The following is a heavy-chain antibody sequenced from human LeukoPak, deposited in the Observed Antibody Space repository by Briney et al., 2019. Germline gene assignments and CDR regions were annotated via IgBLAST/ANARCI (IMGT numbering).Heavy chain of an antibody. CDR1: GFTFSSYS. V-gene: IGHV3-48*04. J-gene: IGHJ3*02. CDR2: ISRSSSTI. D-gene: IGHD6-13*01. Sequence: GSLRLSCAASGFTFSSYSMNWVRQAPGKGLEWVSYISRSSSTIYNADSVKGRFTISRDNAKNSLYLQMNSLRAEDTAVYYCAKEIAAGGADAFDIWGQGTMVTVSS. CDR3: AKEIAAGGADAFDI.